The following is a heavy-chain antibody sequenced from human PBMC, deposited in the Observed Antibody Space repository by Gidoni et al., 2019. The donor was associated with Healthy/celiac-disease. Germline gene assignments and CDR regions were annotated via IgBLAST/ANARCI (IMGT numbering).Heavy chain of an antibody. CDR1: GSSISSSSYY. CDR2: IYYSGST. V-gene: IGHV4-39*07. CDR3: QGYSSSAKSSRHFDY. J-gene: IGHJ4*02. Sequence: QLQLQESGTGLVKPSETLSLTCTVSGSSISSSSYYWGWIRQPPGKGLEGIGSIYYSGSTYYNPSLKSRVTISVDTSKNQFSLKLSSVTAADTAVYYCQGYSSSAKSSRHFDYWGQGTLVTVSS. D-gene: IGHD6-13*01.